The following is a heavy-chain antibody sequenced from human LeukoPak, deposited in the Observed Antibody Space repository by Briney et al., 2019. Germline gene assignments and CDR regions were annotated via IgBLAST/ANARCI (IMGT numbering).Heavy chain of an antibody. Sequence: SETLSLTCTVSGVSISSYYWSWIRQPPGQGLEWIGYIYYSGSTNYNPSLKSRVTISVDTSKNQFSLKLSSVTAADTAVYYCARHLAVVVPAAIDYWGQGTLVTVSS. CDR1: GVSISSYY. J-gene: IGHJ4*02. CDR3: ARHLAVVVPAAIDY. D-gene: IGHD2-2*01. V-gene: IGHV4-59*08. CDR2: IYYSGST.